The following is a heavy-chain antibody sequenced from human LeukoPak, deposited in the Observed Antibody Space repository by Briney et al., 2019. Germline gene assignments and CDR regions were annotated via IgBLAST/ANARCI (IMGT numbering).Heavy chain of an antibody. CDR2: INSDGTIT. V-gene: IGHV3-74*01. J-gene: IGHJ4*02. CDR1: GFTFTSYW. CDR3: ARPGVGFDY. Sequence: GGSLRLSCAASGFTFTSYWMHWVRQAPGKGLVWLSRINSDGTITSYADSLEGRLTISRDNAKNTVYLQMNSLRAEDTAVYYCARPGVGFDYWGQGALVTVSS.